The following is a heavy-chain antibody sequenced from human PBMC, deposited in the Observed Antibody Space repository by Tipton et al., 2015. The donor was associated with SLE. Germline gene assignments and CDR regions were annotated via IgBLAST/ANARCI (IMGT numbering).Heavy chain of an antibody. CDR2: INHSGST. CDR3: ARGAPITMAPDAFDI. J-gene: IGHJ3*02. V-gene: IGHV4-34*01. Sequence: TLSLTCAVYGGSFSGYYWSWIRQPPGKGLEWIGEINHSGSTNYNPSLKSRLTISVDTSKNQFSLKLSSVTAADTAVYYCARGAPITMAPDAFDIWGQGTMVTVSS. CDR1: GGSFSGYY. D-gene: IGHD3-10*01.